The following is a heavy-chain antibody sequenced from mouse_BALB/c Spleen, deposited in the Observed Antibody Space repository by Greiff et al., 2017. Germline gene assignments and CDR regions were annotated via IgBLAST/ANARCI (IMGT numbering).Heavy chain of an antibody. CDR1: GYSFTGYC. J-gene: IGHJ4*01. Sequence: VQLQQSGPELVKPGASVKISCKASGYSFTGYCMHWVKQSHVKSLEWIGRINPYNGATSYNQNFKDKASLTVDKSSSTAYMELHSLTSEDSAVYYCARMAMDYWGQGTSVTVSS. CDR3: ARMAMDY. V-gene: IGHV1-31*01. CDR2: INPYNGAT.